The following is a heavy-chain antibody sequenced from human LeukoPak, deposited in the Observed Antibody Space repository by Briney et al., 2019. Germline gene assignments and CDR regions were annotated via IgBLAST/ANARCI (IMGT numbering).Heavy chain of an antibody. CDR1: GYTFKXHG. Sequence: GGXXXXXCAAXGYTFKXHGMSWVGQAPGKGVGGVWGINGNGGSKVYEETVKGRFTISRDNAKNSLYLQMNSLRDEDTALYYCARGDSNGWYFDCWGQGTLVTVSS. CDR2: INGNGGSK. CDR3: ARGDSNGWYFDC. D-gene: IGHD6-19*01. V-gene: IGHV3-20*04. J-gene: IGHJ4*02.